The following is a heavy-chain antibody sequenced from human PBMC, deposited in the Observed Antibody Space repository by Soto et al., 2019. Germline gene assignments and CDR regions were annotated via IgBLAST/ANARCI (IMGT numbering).Heavy chain of an antibody. V-gene: IGHV1-69*08. CDR1: GGTFSSYT. Sequence: QVQLLQSGAEVKKPGSSVKVSCKASGGTFSSYTISWVRQAPGQGLEWMGRIIPILGIANYAQKFQRRVSITADKSTSTASMELSSLRSEATAVYYCARDSDSSGPCNHFQHWGQGTLVTVSS. CDR2: IIPILGIA. CDR3: ARDSDSSGPCNHFQH. J-gene: IGHJ1*01. D-gene: IGHD6-25*01.